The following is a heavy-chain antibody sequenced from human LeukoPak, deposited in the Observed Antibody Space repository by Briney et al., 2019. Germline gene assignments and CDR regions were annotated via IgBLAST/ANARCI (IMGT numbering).Heavy chain of an antibody. V-gene: IGHV3-15*01. CDR3: TTLWLGPEY. CDR2: IKSISDGETT. J-gene: IGHJ4*02. CDR1: GFTFSNAW. Sequence: GGSLRLSCAVSGFTFSNAWMNWVRQAPGKGLECVGRIKSISDGETTDYAAPVKGRFTISRDDSKSTLYLQMHSLRTEDTAVYYCTTLWLGPEYWGQGTLVTVSS. D-gene: IGHD3-10*01.